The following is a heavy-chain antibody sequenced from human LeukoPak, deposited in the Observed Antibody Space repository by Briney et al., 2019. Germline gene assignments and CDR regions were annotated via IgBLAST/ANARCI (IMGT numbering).Heavy chain of an antibody. CDR1: GFTFSGSA. CDR3: TRHADLVDTAMGGMTD. CDR2: IRSKANSYAT. V-gene: IGHV3-73*01. D-gene: IGHD5-18*01. Sequence: GGSLRLSCAAYGFTFSGSAMHWVRQASGKGLEWVGRIRSKANSYATAYAASVKGRFTISRDDSKNTAYLQMNSLKTEDTAVYYCTRHADLVDTAMGGMTDWGQGTLVTVSS. J-gene: IGHJ4*02.